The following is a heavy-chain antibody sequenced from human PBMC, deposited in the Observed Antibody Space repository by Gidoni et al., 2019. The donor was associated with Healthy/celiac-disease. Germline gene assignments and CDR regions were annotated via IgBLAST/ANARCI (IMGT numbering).Heavy chain of an antibody. J-gene: IGHJ2*01. V-gene: IGHV4-59*01. CDR3: ARVRDGYNSNWYFDL. Sequence: QVQLQESGPGLVKPSETLSLTCTVSGGSISSYYWSWIRQPPGKGLEWIGYIYYSGSTNYNPSLKSRVTISVDTSKNQFSLKLSSVTAADTAVYYCARVRDGYNSNWYFDLWGRGTLVTVSS. CDR2: IYYSGST. D-gene: IGHD5-12*01. CDR1: GGSISSYY.